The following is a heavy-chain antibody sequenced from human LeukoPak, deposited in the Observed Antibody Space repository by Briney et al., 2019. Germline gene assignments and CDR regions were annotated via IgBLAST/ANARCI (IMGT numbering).Heavy chain of an antibody. CDR1: GFTFSSYA. J-gene: IGHJ6*03. CDR2: ISGSGGST. Sequence: PGGSLRLSCAASGFTFSSYAMSWVRQAPGKGLERVSAISGSGGSTYYADSVKGRFTISRDNSKNTLYLQMNSLRAEDTAVYYCAKSPVLWFGEWYYYYYYMDVWGKGTTVTVSS. CDR3: AKSPVLWFGEWYYYYYYMDV. V-gene: IGHV3-23*01. D-gene: IGHD3-10*01.